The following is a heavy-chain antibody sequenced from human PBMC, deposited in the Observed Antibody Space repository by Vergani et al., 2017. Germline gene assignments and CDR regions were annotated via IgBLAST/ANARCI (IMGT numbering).Heavy chain of an antibody. CDR3: TKGSRGYTGYFFDY. CDR2: VSGSISTP. Sequence: VQLVESGGGVVQPGTSLRLSCAASGFTFTNHAMHWVRQAPGKGLEWVSSVSGSISTPYYADSVKGRFIISRDNSNNTLHLQMNSLRADDTAVYYCTKGSRGYTGYFFDYWGQGTLATVSS. J-gene: IGHJ4*02. CDR1: GFTFTNHA. D-gene: IGHD5-12*01. V-gene: IGHV3-23*04.